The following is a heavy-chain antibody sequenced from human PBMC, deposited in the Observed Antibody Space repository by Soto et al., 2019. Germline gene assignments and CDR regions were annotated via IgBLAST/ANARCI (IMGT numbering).Heavy chain of an antibody. CDR2: IYYSGDT. Sequence: SETLSLTCTVSGGSISSYYWSWIRQPPGKGLEWIGYIYYSGDTNYNPSLKSRVTISVDTSKNQFSLKLTSVTAADTAVYYCARYYYYDGGRSYYYFDYWGQGTLVTVSS. D-gene: IGHD2-15*01. CDR1: GGSISSYY. J-gene: IGHJ4*02. CDR3: ARYYYYDGGRSYYYFDY. V-gene: IGHV4-59*08.